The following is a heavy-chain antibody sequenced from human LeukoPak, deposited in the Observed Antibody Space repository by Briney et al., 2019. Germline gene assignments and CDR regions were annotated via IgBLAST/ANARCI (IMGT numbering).Heavy chain of an antibody. Sequence: PGGSLRLSCAASGFTFSNYAMSWVRQAPGKGLEWVSIISDSGVSTYYADSVKGRFTISRDNSKNTLYLQMNSLRAEDTAVYYCAKDYSTGYYYFDYWGQGTLVTVSS. CDR3: AKDYSTGYYYFDY. CDR2: ISDSGVST. D-gene: IGHD3-9*01. J-gene: IGHJ4*02. CDR1: GFTFSNYA. V-gene: IGHV3-23*01.